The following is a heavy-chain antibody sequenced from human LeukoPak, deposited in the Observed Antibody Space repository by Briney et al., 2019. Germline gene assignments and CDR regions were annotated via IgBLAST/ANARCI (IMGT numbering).Heavy chain of an antibody. CDR2: LYVNGSP. V-gene: IGHV4-4*07. Sequence: SETLSLTCTVSGDSISSAYWGWIRQSAGKGLEYIGRLYVNGSPNSNPSLKSRVTMSLDTSKNQFSLKLSSVTAADTAVYYCARRGAIISSAPKGAFDIWGQGTMVTVSS. J-gene: IGHJ3*02. CDR1: GDSISSAY. D-gene: IGHD3-10*01. CDR3: ARRGAIISSAPKGAFDI.